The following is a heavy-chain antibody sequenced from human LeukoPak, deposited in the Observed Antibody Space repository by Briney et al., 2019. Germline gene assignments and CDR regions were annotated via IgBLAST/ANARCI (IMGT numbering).Heavy chain of an antibody. CDR3: AKAPVTTCSGAYCYPFDY. CDR1: GGSISSYY. Sequence: PSETLSLTCTVSGGSISSYYWSWVRQAPGKGLEWVSAISVSGNTYHADSVKGRFTISRDSSKNTLYLQMNRLRAEDAAVYYCAKAPVTTCSGAYCYPFDYWGQGTLVTVSS. J-gene: IGHJ4*02. D-gene: IGHD2-21*01. V-gene: IGHV3-53*01. CDR2: ISVSGNT.